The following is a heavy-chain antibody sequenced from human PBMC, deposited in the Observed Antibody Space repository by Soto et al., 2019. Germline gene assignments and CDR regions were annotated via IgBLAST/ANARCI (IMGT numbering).Heavy chain of an antibody. CDR3: ARDRAGVGYNIDV. CDR2: IWNDGSER. D-gene: IGHD5-12*01. J-gene: IGHJ6*02. V-gene: IGHV3-33*01. CDR1: GFTFRSYG. Sequence: QVQLVESGGGVVQPGRSLRLSCAASGFTFRSYGMHWVRQAPGKGLEWVAVIWNDGSERYYADSVKGRFTISRDNSKNTLDLQMNSLGDEDTAVYYCARDRAGVGYNIDVWGQGTTVTVSS.